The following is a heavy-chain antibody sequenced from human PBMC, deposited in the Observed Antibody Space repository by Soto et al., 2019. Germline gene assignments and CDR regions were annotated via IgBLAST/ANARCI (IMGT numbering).Heavy chain of an antibody. CDR3: ARYCSGGSCYYTYAFDI. V-gene: IGHV1-18*01. D-gene: IGHD2-15*01. CDR1: GYTFTSYG. Sequence: QVQLVQSGAEVKKPGASVKVSCKASGYTFTSYGISWVRQAPGQGLEWMGWINASNGNTNSAQRLQGRVTMTTDTSTSTAYMELRSLRSDDTAVYYCARYCSGGSCYYTYAFDIWGQGTMFTVSS. J-gene: IGHJ3*02. CDR2: INASNGNT.